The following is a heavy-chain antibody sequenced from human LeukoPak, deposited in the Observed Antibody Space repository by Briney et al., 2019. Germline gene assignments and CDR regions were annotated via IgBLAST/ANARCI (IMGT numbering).Heavy chain of an antibody. CDR1: GFTFRSHG. V-gene: IGHV3-30*02. CDR3: AKGFGRGYYFDY. J-gene: IGHJ4*02. D-gene: IGHD3-10*01. Sequence: PGGSLRLSCAASGFTFRSHGMHWVRQTPGKGLEWVSFIRSDGGFKYYADSVKGRFTISRDNSRDTLYLQMNSLKAEDTAVYYCAKGFGRGYYFDYWGQGTLVTVSS. CDR2: IRSDGGFK.